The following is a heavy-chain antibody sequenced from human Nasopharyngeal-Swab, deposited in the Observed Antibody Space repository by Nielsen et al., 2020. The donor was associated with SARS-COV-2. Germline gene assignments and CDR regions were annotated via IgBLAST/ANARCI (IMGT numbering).Heavy chain of an antibody. CDR2: IYYSGST. D-gene: IGHD6-13*01. CDR1: GGSISSYH. Sequence: SETLSLTCTVSGGSISSYHWSWIRQPPGKGLEWIGYIYYSGSTNYNPSLKSRVTISVDTSKNQFSLKLSSVTAADTAVYYCARISIAAAGPYYYGMDVWGQGTTVTVSS. V-gene: IGHV4-59*01. J-gene: IGHJ6*02. CDR3: ARISIAAAGPYYYGMDV.